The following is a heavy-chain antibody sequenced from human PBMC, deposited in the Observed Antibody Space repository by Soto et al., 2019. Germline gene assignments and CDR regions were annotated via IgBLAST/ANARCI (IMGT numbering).Heavy chain of an antibody. CDR2: IIPIVGTA. D-gene: IGHD5-18*01. Sequence: SVKVSFRASGGTFISYAISWVREAPGQGLEWMGGIIPIVGTANYAQKFQGRVTIIADAPTSTAYMELRRLSSEDTAVYYCARDNRPGAMAFDAFDIWGQGTMVTVSS. CDR3: ARDNRPGAMAFDAFDI. V-gene: IGHV1-69*01. CDR1: GGTFISYA. J-gene: IGHJ3*02.